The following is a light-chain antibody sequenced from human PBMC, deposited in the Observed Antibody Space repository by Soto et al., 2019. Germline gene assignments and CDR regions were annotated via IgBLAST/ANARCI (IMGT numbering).Light chain of an antibody. CDR2: KAS. J-gene: IGKJ1*01. CDR3: QQYNESPWT. Sequence: DIQMTQSPSTLSASVGDRVTITCRASQSINSWLAWYQQKPGKAPNLLIYKASSLESGVPSRFSGSASGTEFSLTISSLQPDDFATYYCQQYNESPWTFGQRTKVEIK. V-gene: IGKV1-5*03. CDR1: QSINSW.